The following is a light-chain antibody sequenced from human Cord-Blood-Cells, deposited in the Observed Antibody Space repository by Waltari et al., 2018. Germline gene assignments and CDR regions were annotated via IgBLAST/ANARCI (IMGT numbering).Light chain of an antibody. CDR2: GNS. CDR1: SSNIGAGTD. Sequence: QSVLTQPPSVSGAPGPRVTTPCPGSSSNIGAGTDVHWYQQLPGTAPKLLIYGNSNRPSGVPDRFSGSKSGTSASLAITGLQAEDEADYYCQSYDSSLSGYVFGTGTKVTVL. V-gene: IGLV1-40*01. CDR3: QSYDSSLSGYV. J-gene: IGLJ1*01.